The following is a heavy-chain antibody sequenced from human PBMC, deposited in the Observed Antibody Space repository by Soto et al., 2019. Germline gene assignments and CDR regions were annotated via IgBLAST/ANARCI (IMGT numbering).Heavy chain of an antibody. CDR2: ISGSGGST. CDR1: GFTFSSYA. J-gene: IGHJ4*02. CDR3: ANDPRIAVADTNVDY. Sequence: GGSLRLSCAASGFTFSSYAMSWVRQAPGKGLEWVSAISGSGGSTYYADSVKGRFTISRDNSKNTLYLQMNSLRAGDTAVYYCANDPRIAVADTNVDYWGQGTLVTVSS. D-gene: IGHD6-19*01. V-gene: IGHV3-23*01.